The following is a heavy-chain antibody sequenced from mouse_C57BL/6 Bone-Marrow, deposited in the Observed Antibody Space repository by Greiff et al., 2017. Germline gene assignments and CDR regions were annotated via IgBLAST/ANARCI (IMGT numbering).Heavy chain of an antibody. D-gene: IGHD2-3*01. CDR2: IYPGDGDT. V-gene: IGHV1-82*01. CDR3: ANDGYYVRVWFAY. Sequence: VQLQQSGPELVKPGASVKISCKASGYAFSSSWMNWVKQRPGKGLEWIGRIYPGDGDTNYNGKFKGKATLTADKSSSTAYMQLSSLTSEDSAVYFCANDGYYVRVWFAYWGRWSLVSVSA. CDR1: GYAFSSSW. J-gene: IGHJ3*01.